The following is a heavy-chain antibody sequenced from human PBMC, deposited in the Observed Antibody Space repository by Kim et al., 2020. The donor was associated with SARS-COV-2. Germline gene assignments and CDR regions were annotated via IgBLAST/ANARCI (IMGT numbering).Heavy chain of an antibody. V-gene: IGHV2-70*01. Sequence: KYCGTSLKTRLTISKDTSKNQVVRTMTNMDPVDTATYYCARGLRWLPFDYWGQGTLVTVSS. D-gene: IGHD5-12*01. J-gene: IGHJ4*02. CDR3: ARGLRWLPFDY. CDR2: K.